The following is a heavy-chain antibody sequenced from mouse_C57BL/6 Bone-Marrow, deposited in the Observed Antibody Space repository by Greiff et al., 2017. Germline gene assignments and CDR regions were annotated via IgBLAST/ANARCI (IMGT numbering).Heavy chain of an antibody. J-gene: IGHJ4*01. D-gene: IGHD2-4*01. CDR2: MHPNGGSP. Sequence: VQLQQPGAELVKPGASVKLSCKASGYTFTNYWMHWVKQRPGQGLEWIGMMHPNGGSPDYNEQFKSEATLSVDKSSRTAYMELSSLTSEDPAVYYCARSYDYDDYTMDYWGQGTSVTVSS. V-gene: IGHV1-64*01. CDR3: ARSYDYDDYTMDY. CDR1: GYTFTNYW.